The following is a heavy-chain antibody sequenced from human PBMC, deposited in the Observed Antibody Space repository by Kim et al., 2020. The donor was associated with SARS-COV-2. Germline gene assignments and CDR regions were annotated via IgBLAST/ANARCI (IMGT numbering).Heavy chain of an antibody. D-gene: IGHD2-2*01. Sequence: SETLSLTCAVYGGSFSGYYWSWIRQPPGKGLEWIGEINHSGSTNYNPSLKSRVTISVDTSKNQFSLKLSSVTAADTAVYYCARAIVVVPAAFYYYYGMDVWGQGTTVTVSS. CDR1: GGSFSGYY. CDR3: ARAIVVVPAAFYYYYGMDV. CDR2: INHSGST. J-gene: IGHJ6*02. V-gene: IGHV4-34*01.